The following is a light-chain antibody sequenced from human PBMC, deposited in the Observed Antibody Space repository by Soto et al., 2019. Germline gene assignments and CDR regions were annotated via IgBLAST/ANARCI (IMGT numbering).Light chain of an antibody. CDR2: ASS. CDR1: QGISRY. V-gene: IGKV1-8*01. Sequence: AIRMTQSPSSLSASTGDRVTITCRASQGISRYLAWYQQKPGKAPKLLIYASSNLQSGVPSRLSGSASGTDLALTNSCLLSEDFATYYCRYDYSYVQINVGQGKRLEVK. J-gene: IGKJ5*01. CDR3: RYDYSYVQIN.